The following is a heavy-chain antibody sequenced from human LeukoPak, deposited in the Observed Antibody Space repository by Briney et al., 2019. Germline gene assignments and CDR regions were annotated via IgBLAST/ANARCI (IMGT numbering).Heavy chain of an antibody. J-gene: IGHJ5*02. CDR2: ISGSGGST. CDR1: GFTFSSYG. V-gene: IGHV3-23*01. CDR3: ARDGCSSTSCRFYNWFDP. D-gene: IGHD2-2*01. Sequence: GGSLRLSCAASGFTFSSYGMSWVRQAPGKGLEWVSAISGSGGSTYYADSVKGRFTISRDNSKNTLYLQMNSLRAEDTAVYYCARDGCSSTSCRFYNWFDPWGQGTLVTVSS.